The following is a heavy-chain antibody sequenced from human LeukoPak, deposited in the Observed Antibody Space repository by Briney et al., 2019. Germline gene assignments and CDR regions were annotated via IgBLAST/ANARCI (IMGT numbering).Heavy chain of an antibody. D-gene: IGHD2/OR15-2a*01. J-gene: IGHJ4*02. CDR2: IRFDGNHK. CDR1: GFTFSDYD. CDR3: AKGYDITTYYLDY. Sequence: GGSLRLSCAASGFTFSDYDIHWVRQAPGKGLEWVAFIRFDGNHKYYADSVKGRFTVSRDNSKNTLYLQMNSLRPEDKAVYYCAKGYDITTYYLDYWGQGTLVTVST. V-gene: IGHV3-30*02.